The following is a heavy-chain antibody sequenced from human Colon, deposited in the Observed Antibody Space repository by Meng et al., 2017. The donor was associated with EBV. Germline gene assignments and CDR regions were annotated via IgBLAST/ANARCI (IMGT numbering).Heavy chain of an antibody. J-gene: IGHJ4*02. D-gene: IGHD7-27*01. Sequence: QLPLRAAGSVLVKPSQTLSLTCVASGYSVTNGGYSWSWIRQPPGKGLEWIGYIYHSGSTKYNPSLKSRVTISVDTSKNQFSLKLSSVTAADTAVYYCARDTSTWGNKGLDHWGQGILVTVSS. CDR2: IYHSGST. V-gene: IGHV4-30-2*01. CDR3: ARDTSTWGNKGLDH. CDR1: GYSVTNGGYS.